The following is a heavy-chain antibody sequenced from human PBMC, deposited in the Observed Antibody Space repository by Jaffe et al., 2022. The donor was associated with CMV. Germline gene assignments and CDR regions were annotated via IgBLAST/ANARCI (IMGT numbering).Heavy chain of an antibody. CDR3: TRDSGNYYDSSGYYYGYLMYYFDY. J-gene: IGHJ4*02. CDR1: GFTFGDYA. V-gene: IGHV3-49*04. Sequence: EVQLVESGGGLVQPGRSLRLSCTASGFTFGDYAMSWVRQAPGKGLEWVGFIRSKAYGGTTEYAASVKGRFTISRDDSKSIAYLQMNSLKTEDTAVYYCTRDSGNYYDSSGYYYGYLMYYFDYWGQGTLVTVSS. D-gene: IGHD3-22*01. CDR2: IRSKAYGGTT.